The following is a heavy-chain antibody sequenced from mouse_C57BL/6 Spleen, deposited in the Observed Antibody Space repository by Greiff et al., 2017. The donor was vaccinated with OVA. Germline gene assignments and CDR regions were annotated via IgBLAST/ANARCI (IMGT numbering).Heavy chain of an antibody. CDR1: GYTFTDYE. V-gene: IGHV1-15*01. CDR3: TRRRESFDY. CDR2: IDPETGGT. Sequence: VKLVESGAELVRPGASVTLSCKASGYTFTDYEMHWVKQTPVHGLEWIGAIDPETGGTAYNQKFKGKAILTADKSSSTAYMELRSLTSEDSAVYYCTRRRESFDYWGQGTTLTVSS. J-gene: IGHJ2*01.